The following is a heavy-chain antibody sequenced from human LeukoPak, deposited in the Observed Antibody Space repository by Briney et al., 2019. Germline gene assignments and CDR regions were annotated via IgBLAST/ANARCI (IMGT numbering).Heavy chain of an antibody. CDR1: GFTFDDYW. CDR2: INQDGSEK. J-gene: IGHJ4*02. CDR3: ARGEVAGTTPFDY. Sequence: PGGSLRLSCGASGFTFDDYWMSWVRQAPGQGLEWVANINQDGSEKYYLDSAKGRFTISRDNAKNSLYLQMNSLRAEDTAVYYCARGEVAGTTPFDYWGQGTLVTVSS. V-gene: IGHV3-7*01. D-gene: IGHD6-19*01.